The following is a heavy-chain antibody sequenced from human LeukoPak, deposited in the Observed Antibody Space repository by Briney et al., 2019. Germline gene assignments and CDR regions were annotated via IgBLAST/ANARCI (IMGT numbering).Heavy chain of an antibody. CDR3: ARDEGYCSSTSCYPYYGMDV. CDR1: GGSISSYY. CDR2: IYYSGST. Sequence: SETLSLTCTVSGGSISSYYWSWIRQPPGKGLEWIGYIYYSGSTNYNPSLKSRVTISVDTSKNQFSLKLSSVTAADTAVYYCARDEGYCSSTSCYPYYGMDVWGQGTTVTVSS. J-gene: IGHJ6*02. V-gene: IGHV4-59*01. D-gene: IGHD2-2*01.